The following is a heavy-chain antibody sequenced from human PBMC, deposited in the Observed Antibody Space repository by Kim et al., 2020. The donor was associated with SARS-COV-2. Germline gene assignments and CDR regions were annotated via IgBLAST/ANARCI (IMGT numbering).Heavy chain of an antibody. D-gene: IGHD6-13*01. CDR2: IYSGGSST. CDR3: AKLIYGSSWPDY. CDR1: GFTFSSYA. J-gene: IGHJ4*02. V-gene: IGHV3-23*03. Sequence: GGSLRLSCAASGFTFSSYAMSWVRQAPGKGLEWVSVIYSGGSSTYYADSVKGRFTISRDNSKNTLYLQMNSLRAEDTAVYYCAKLIYGSSWPDYWGQGTLVTVSS.